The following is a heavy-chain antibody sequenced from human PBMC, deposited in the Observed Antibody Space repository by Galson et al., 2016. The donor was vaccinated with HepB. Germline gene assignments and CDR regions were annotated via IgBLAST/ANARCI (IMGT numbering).Heavy chain of an antibody. CDR2: IFYTGGT. V-gene: IGHV4-30-4*01. CDR1: GGSVSSGDYY. J-gene: IGHJ4*02. CDR3: AGRRPHSGSPF. Sequence: TLSLTCDVSGGSVSSGDYYWSWIRQTPGKGLEWLGYIFYTGGTNYNPSLETRISISVDTSKNQFSLTMNSVTAADTAVYYCAGRRPHSGSPFWGQGTLVTVSS. D-gene: IGHD3-10*01.